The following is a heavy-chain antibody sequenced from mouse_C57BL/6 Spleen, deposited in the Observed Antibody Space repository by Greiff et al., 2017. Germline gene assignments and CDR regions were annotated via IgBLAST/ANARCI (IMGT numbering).Heavy chain of an antibody. CDR1: GYSITSGYD. D-gene: IGHD2-1*01. J-gene: IGHJ2*01. Sequence: EVQLVESGPGMVKPSQSLSLTCTVTGYSITSGYDWHWIRHFPGNKLEWMGYISYSGSTNYNPSLKSRISITHDTSKNHFFLKLNSVTTEDTATYYCARGIYYDFDYWGQGTTLTVSS. V-gene: IGHV3-1*01. CDR3: ARGIYYDFDY. CDR2: ISYSGST.